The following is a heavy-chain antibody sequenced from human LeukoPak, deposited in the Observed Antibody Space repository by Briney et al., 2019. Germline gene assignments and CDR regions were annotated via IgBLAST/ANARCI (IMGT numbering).Heavy chain of an antibody. CDR2: IYHSGST. CDR1: GGSISSGGHS. Sequence: SETLSLTCAVSGGSISSGGHSWSWIRQPPGKGLEWIGDIYHSGSTYYNPSLQSRVTISVDTAKNQFSLKVTSVTAADTAAYYCARDAHCTGVSCYSPYNWFDPWGQGTLVTVSS. V-gene: IGHV4-30-2*01. CDR3: ARDAHCTGVSCYSPYNWFDP. D-gene: IGHD2-15*01. J-gene: IGHJ5*02.